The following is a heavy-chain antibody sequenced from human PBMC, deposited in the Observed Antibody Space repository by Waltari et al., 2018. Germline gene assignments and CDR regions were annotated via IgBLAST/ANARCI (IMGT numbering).Heavy chain of an antibody. CDR3: ARVWSSRYNWFDP. Sequence: QVQLVQSGAEVKKPGASVKVSCKASGYTFTSYSMHWVRQAPGQGLEWLGIINPSGGSTSYAQKFQGRVTMTRDTSTSTVYMELSSLRSEDTAVYYCARVWSSRYNWFDPWGQGTLVTVSS. V-gene: IGHV1-46*01. CDR1: GYTFTSYS. J-gene: IGHJ5*02. D-gene: IGHD6-13*01. CDR2: INPSGGST.